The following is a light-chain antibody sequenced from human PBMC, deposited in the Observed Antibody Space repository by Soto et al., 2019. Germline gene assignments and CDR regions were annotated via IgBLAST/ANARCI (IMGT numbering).Light chain of an antibody. CDR1: SSDVGVYKY. Sequence: QSALTQPASVSGSPGQSITISCTGTSSDVGVYKYVSWYQHHPGKAPKLMIYEVSNRPSGVSNRFSGSKSGNTASLTISGLQAEDEADYYCCSSGGSPTYVFGTGTKLTVL. V-gene: IGLV2-14*01. CDR2: EVS. CDR3: CSSGGSPTYV. J-gene: IGLJ1*01.